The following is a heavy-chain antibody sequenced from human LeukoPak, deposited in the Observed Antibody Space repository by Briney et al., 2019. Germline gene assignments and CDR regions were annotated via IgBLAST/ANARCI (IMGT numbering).Heavy chain of an antibody. D-gene: IGHD3-10*01. V-gene: IGHV1-69*13. Sequence: SVKVSCKASGGTFSSYAISWVRQAPGQGLEWMGGIIPIFGTVNYAQKFQGRVTITADESTSTAYMELSSLRSEDTAVYHCARAALLWFGEFSYYYYYMDVWGKGTTVTVSS. CDR2: IIPIFGTV. CDR3: ARAALLWFGEFSYYYYYMDV. CDR1: GGTFSSYA. J-gene: IGHJ6*03.